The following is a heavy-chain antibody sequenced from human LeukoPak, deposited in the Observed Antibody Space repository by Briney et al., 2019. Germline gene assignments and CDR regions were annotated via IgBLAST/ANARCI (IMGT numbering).Heavy chain of an antibody. Sequence: SETLSLTCTVSGDSISSSYWSWIRQPPGKGLEWIGFIYYTGSTNYNPSLKSRVTISVDTSKNQFSLKLSSVTAADTAVYYCARSPAAGTFIFDYWGQGTLVTVSS. CDR1: GDSISSSY. CDR2: IYYTGST. CDR3: ARSPAAGTFIFDY. D-gene: IGHD6-13*01. J-gene: IGHJ4*02. V-gene: IGHV4-59*08.